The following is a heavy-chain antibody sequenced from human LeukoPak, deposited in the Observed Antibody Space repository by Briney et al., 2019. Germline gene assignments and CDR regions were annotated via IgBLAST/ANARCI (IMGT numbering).Heavy chain of an antibody. Sequence: SETLSLTCTVSGGSINNYFWSWIRQPPGKGLECIAYIYYSDSTNYKPSLKSRVTVSVDTSKSHFSLKLSSVTAADTAVYYCARTYYYDSSTYPVFDYWGQGTLVTVSS. V-gene: IGHV4-59*08. CDR3: ARTYYYDSSTYPVFDY. CDR1: GGSINNYF. J-gene: IGHJ4*02. D-gene: IGHD3-22*01. CDR2: IYYSDST.